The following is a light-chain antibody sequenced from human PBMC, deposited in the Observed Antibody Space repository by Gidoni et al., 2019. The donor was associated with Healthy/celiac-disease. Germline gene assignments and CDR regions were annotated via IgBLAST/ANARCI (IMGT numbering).Light chain of an antibody. Sequence: EIVMTQPPATLSVSPGERATLSCRASQSVSSNLAWYQQKPGQAPRLLIYGASTRATGIPARFSGSGSGTEFTLTISSLQSEDFAAYYCQQYNNWPRTFGPGTKVDIK. CDR3: QQYNNWPRT. J-gene: IGKJ3*01. CDR1: QSVSSN. CDR2: GAS. V-gene: IGKV3-15*01.